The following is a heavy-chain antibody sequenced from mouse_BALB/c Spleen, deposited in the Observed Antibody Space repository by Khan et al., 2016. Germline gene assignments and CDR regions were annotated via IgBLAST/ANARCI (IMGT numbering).Heavy chain of an antibody. J-gene: IGHJ3*01. D-gene: IGHD2-14*01. V-gene: IGHV9-3-1*01. Sequence: QIQLVQSGPELKKPGETVKISCKASGYTFTNYGMNWVKQAPGKGLKWMGWINTYTGEPTYADDFKGRFAFSLETSASTAYLQINNLKNEDTAIYFCGRGKYDGVAYWGQGTLVTVSA. CDR1: GYTFTNYG. CDR3: GRGKYDGVAY. CDR2: INTYTGEP.